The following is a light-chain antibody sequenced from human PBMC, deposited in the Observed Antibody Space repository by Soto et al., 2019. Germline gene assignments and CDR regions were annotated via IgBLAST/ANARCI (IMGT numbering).Light chain of an antibody. Sequence: EIGMTQSPATMSVSPEERATLSCRASQSFIYKSAWYQQKPGQAPRLLIFGASTRATGIPARFSGSGSGTDFTLTISSLEPEDFAVYFCQLRRYWSTTFGQGTKVDI. CDR1: QSFIYK. J-gene: IGKJ1*01. V-gene: IGKV3-15*01. CDR3: QLRRYWSTT. CDR2: GAS.